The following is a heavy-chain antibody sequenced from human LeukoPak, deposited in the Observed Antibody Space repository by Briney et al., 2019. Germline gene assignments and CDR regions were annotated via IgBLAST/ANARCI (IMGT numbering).Heavy chain of an antibody. D-gene: IGHD2-21*02. Sequence: SQTLSLTCAVSGGSISSGGYSWSWIRQPPGKGLEWIGYIYHSGSTYYNTSLKSRVTISVDRSKNQFSLKLSSVTAADTAVYYCARSRVVTAKGYFDYWGQGTLVTVSS. V-gene: IGHV4-30-2*01. CDR3: ARSRVVTAKGYFDY. J-gene: IGHJ4*02. CDR2: IYHSGST. CDR1: GGSISSGGYS.